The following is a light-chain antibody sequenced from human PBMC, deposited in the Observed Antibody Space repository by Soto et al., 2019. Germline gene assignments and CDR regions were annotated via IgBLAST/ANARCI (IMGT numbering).Light chain of an antibody. CDR1: QSISSTY. CDR2: DAS. Sequence: EIVLTQSPGTLSLSPGERATLSCRASQSISSTYLTWYHQRPGQAPRLLIYDASRRATGIPDRFSGSGSGTDFSLTISRLEPEDFEVYYCQHYDSARWTLGLGTKVDIK. V-gene: IGKV3-20*01. J-gene: IGKJ1*01. CDR3: QHYDSARWT.